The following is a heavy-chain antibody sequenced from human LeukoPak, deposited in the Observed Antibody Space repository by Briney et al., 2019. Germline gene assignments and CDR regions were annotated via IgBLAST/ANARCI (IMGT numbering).Heavy chain of an antibody. D-gene: IGHD2-21*02. J-gene: IGHJ6*02. CDR3: AKDRGDGYCGGDCYPEGGYYYYGMDV. V-gene: IGHV3-9*01. CDR1: GFTFDDYA. CDR2: ISWNSGSI. Sequence: PGRSLRLSCAASGFTFDDYAMHWVRQAPGKGLEWVSGISWNSGSIGYADSVKGRFTISRDNAKNSLYLQMNSLRAEDTALHYCAKDRGDGYCGGDCYPEGGYYYYGMDVWGQGTTVTVSS.